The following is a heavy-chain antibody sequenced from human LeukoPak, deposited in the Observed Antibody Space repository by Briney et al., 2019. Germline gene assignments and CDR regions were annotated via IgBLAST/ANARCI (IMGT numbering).Heavy chain of an antibody. CDR2: IYYSGST. V-gene: IGHV4-59*08. J-gene: IGHJ6*02. Sequence: SETLSLTCTVSGGSIISYYWSWIRQPPGKGLEWIGYIYYSGSTNYNPSLKSRVPISVDTPNHQFSLKISAVTAADTDVYYCARLPIRSCYCYGMDVWGQGTTVTVSS. CDR1: GGSIISYY. CDR3: ARLPIRSCYCYGMDV.